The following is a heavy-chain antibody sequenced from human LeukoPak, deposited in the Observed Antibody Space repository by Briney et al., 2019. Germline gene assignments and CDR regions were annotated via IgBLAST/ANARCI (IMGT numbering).Heavy chain of an antibody. D-gene: IGHD6-19*01. CDR1: GYTFTGYY. CDR3: ARDLYIAVAGGFDY. CDR2: INPNSGGT. J-gene: IGHJ4*02. V-gene: IGHV1-2*02. Sequence: ASVRVSCKASGYTFTGYYMHWVQQAPGQGLEWMGWINPNSGGTNYAQKFQGRVTMTRDTSISTAYMELSRLRSDDTAVYYCARDLYIAVAGGFDYWGQGTLVTVSS.